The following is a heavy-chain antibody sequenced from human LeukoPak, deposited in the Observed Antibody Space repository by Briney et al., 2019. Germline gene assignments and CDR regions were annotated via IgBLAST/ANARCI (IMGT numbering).Heavy chain of an antibody. D-gene: IGHD1-26*01. CDR3: ATDLGGSYYERNY. Sequence: ASVKVSCKVSGYTLTELSMHWVRQAPGKGLEWMGGFDPEDGETIYAQMFQGRVTMTEDTSTDTAYMELSSLRSEDTAVYYCATDLGGSYYERNYWGQGTLVTVSS. J-gene: IGHJ4*02. CDR2: FDPEDGET. V-gene: IGHV1-24*01. CDR1: GYTLTELS.